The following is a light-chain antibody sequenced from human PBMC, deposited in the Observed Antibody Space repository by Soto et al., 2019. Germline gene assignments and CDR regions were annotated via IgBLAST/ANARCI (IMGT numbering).Light chain of an antibody. V-gene: IGKV1-5*01. Sequence: DIQMTQSPSTLSASVGDRVTITCRASQSISSWLAWYQQKPGKAPKLLMYDASSVERGVPSRFSGSGPGTEFTLTISSLQPDDFATYYCQQYKSDFRTFGQGTKVDIK. CDR1: QSISSW. CDR3: QQYKSDFRT. CDR2: DAS. J-gene: IGKJ1*01.